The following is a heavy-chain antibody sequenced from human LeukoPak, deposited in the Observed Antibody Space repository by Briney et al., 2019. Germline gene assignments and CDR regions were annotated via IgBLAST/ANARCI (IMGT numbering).Heavy chain of an antibody. Sequence: GGSLRLSCAASGFTFNNYVMSWVRQAPGKGLEWVANIKGDGSYKYYVDSVKGRFTISRDNAKSSLYLQMNTLRAEDTAVYYCATSSDSSGNDWGQGTLVTVSS. CDR3: ATSSDSSGND. V-gene: IGHV3-7*03. J-gene: IGHJ4*02. CDR1: GFTFNNYV. D-gene: IGHD3-22*01. CDR2: IKGDGSYK.